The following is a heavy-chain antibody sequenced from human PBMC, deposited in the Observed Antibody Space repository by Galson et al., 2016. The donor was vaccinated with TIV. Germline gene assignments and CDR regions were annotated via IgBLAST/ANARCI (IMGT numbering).Heavy chain of an antibody. CDR3: ATYLSSTTCLFDP. V-gene: IGHV4-39*01. Sequence: ETLSLTCTVSGGSISRTSYYWGWIRQPPGKGLEWIGNIYYSGSAYYNPSLKSRVTISVDTSKNQFSLKLSSVTAADTAVYYCATYLSSTTCLFDPWGQGTLVTVSS. J-gene: IGHJ5*02. D-gene: IGHD2-2*01. CDR1: GGSISRTSYY. CDR2: IYYSGSA.